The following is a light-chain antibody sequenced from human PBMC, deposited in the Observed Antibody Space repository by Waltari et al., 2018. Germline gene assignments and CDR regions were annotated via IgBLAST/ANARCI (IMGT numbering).Light chain of an antibody. Sequence: QSVLTQQPSASGTPGQRVTLSCSGSGSNIGSNYVYWYQQLPGTAPKLLISRNDQRPPGVPDRFSGSKSGTSASLAISGLRSEDETDYYCAAWDDSLSGVVFGGGTKLTVL. J-gene: IGLJ2*01. V-gene: IGLV1-47*01. CDR1: GSNIGSNY. CDR2: RND. CDR3: AAWDDSLSGVV.